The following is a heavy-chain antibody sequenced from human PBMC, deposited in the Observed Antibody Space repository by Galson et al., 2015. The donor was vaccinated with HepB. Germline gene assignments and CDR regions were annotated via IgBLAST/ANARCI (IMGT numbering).Heavy chain of an antibody. D-gene: IGHD6-19*01. Sequence: SLRLSCAASGFTFSSYWMSWVRQAPGKGLEWVANIKQDGSEKYYVDSVKGRFTISRDNAKNSLYLQMNSLRAEDTAVYYCARDDSSGRHNWFDPWGQGTLVTVSS. V-gene: IGHV3-7*01. CDR1: GFTFSSYW. CDR2: IKQDGSEK. J-gene: IGHJ5*02. CDR3: ARDDSSGRHNWFDP.